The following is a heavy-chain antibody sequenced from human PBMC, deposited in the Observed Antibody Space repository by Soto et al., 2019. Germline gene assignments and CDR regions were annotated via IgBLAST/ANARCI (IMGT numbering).Heavy chain of an antibody. V-gene: IGHV3-43*01. CDR2: NSWDGGTS. CDR3: VKEGDNTVYYLTDYFDH. D-gene: IGHD3-22*01. CDR1: GFTLSRYT. Sequence: QPGGSLRLSCAASGFTLSRYTMHWVRQAPGKGLEWVALNSWDGGTSAYADSVKGRFTVSRDNKKSFLYLQMDSLGPDDTALYYCVKEGDNTVYYLTDYFDHRGQGAPVTVSS. J-gene: IGHJ4*02.